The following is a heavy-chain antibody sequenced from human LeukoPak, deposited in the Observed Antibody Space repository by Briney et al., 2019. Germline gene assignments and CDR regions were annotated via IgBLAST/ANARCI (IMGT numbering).Heavy chain of an antibody. D-gene: IGHD4-17*01. Sequence: SETLSLTCNVYGGSISDYYWNWIRQPPGKGLEWIGYIHHSGSTYYNPSLKSRVTISVDTSKNQFSLKLSSVTAADTAVYYCASRLNTVTRRAGFDIWGQGTMVTVSS. CDR2: IHHSGST. CDR3: ASRLNTVTRRAGFDI. V-gene: IGHV4-4*08. CDR1: GGSISDYY. J-gene: IGHJ3*02.